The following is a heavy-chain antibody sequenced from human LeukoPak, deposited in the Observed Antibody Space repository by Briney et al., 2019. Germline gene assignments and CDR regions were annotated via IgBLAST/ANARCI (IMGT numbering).Heavy chain of an antibody. J-gene: IGHJ3*02. CDR3: ARLPLGDYGDRYAFDI. D-gene: IGHD4-17*01. CDR1: GGSISRYY. CDR2: IYYSGST. Sequence: PSETLSLTCTVSGGSISRYYWSWIRQPPGKGLEWIGYIYYSGSTNYNPSIKSRVTISVDTSKNQFSLKLSSVTAADTAVYYCARLPLGDYGDRYAFDIWGQGTMVTVSS. V-gene: IGHV4-59*08.